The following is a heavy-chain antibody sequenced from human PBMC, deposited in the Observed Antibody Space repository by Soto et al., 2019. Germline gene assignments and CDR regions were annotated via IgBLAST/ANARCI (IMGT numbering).Heavy chain of an antibody. V-gene: IGHV3-11*01. CDR1: GSTFRAYD. J-gene: IGHJ5*02. D-gene: IGHD6-6*01. Sequence: QVQLVESGGGLVRPGGSLRLSCAASGSTFRAYDMSWSRQARGKGLEWVSSISSSGTATYYADSVKGRFTISRDNAKNSLYVEMNSLRVEDTAVYYCARKGPRAARPNHWGQGTLVTVSS. CDR3: ARKGPRAARPNH. CDR2: ISSSGTAT.